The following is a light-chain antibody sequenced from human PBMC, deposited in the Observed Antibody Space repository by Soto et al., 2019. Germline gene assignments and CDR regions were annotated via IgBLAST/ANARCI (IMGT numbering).Light chain of an antibody. V-gene: IGKV3-15*01. CDR1: QSVSSN. Sequence: IVMTQSPATLSVSPGERATLSCRASQSVSSNLAWYQQKPGQAPRLLIYGASTRATGIPARFSGSGSGTEFTLTISSLQSEDFAVYYCQQYNNWPPKLTFGPGTKVDIK. CDR3: QQYNNWPPKLT. J-gene: IGKJ3*01. CDR2: GAS.